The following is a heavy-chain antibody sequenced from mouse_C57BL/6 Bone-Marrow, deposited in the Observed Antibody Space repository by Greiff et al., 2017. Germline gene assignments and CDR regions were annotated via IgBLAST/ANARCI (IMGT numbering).Heavy chain of an antibody. D-gene: IGHD1-2*01. Sequence: QVQLQQPGAELVMPGASVKLSCKASGYTFTSYWMHWVKQRPGQGLEWIGEIVPSDSYTNYNQKFKGKSTLTVDTSSSTAYMQLSSLTSEDSTVYYCTRGGCFPDGGGKGTTLTVSS. J-gene: IGHJ1*03. CDR3: TRGGCFPDG. CDR1: GYTFTSYW. V-gene: IGHV1-69*01. CDR2: IVPSDSYT.